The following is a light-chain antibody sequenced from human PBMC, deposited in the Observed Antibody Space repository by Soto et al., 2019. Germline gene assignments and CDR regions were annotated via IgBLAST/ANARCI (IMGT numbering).Light chain of an antibody. CDR2: GAS. V-gene: IGKV3D-15*01. J-gene: IGKJ1*01. CDR3: QQYDNWPPEAT. Sequence: EIVMTQSPATLSVSPGERATLSCRASQSVRSSFLAWYQQKPGQAPSLLIYGASTRATGIPARFSGSRSGTDFTLTISSLQSEDFAVYYCQQYDNWPPEATFGQGTKVDIK. CDR1: QSVRSS.